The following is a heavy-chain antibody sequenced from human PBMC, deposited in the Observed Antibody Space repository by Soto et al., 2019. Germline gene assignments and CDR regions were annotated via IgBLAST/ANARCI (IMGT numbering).Heavy chain of an antibody. CDR1: GGSISSYY. J-gene: IGHJ6*02. D-gene: IGHD5-12*01. Sequence: SETLSLTCTVSGGSISSYYWSWIRQPAGKGLEWIGRIFTSGSTNYNPSLKSRVTMSVDTSKNQFSLKLSSVTAADTAVYYCALGGGYDPSNYYYGMDVWGQGTTVTVSS. CDR2: IFTSGST. CDR3: ALGGGYDPSNYYYGMDV. V-gene: IGHV4-4*07.